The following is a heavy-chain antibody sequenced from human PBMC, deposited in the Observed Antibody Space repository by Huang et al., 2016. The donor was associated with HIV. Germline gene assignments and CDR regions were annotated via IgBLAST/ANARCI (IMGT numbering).Heavy chain of an antibody. Sequence: EVQLVESGGGLVKPGGSLRLSCAASGFTFSNAWVSWVRQAPGKGLEWVGRMKSKTDGETTDYAAPVKGRFTISRDDSKNTLYLQMNSLKTEDTAVYYCTTESESSGWTMDHDAFDIWGQGTMVTVSS. D-gene: IGHD6-19*01. CDR1: GFTFSNAW. CDR3: TTESESSGWTMDHDAFDI. CDR2: MKSKTDGETT. J-gene: IGHJ3*02. V-gene: IGHV3-15*01.